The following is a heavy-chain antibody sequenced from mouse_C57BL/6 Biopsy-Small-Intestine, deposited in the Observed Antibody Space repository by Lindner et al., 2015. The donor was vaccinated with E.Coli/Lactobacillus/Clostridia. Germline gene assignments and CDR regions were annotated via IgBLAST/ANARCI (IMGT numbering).Heavy chain of an antibody. V-gene: IGHV1-31*01. Sequence: VQLQESGPELVKPGASVKISCKASGYSFTGYYMHWVKQSHGNVLDWIGFIYPYNGVSSYNHKFKGTATLTVDKSSNTAYMELRSLTSEDSAVYYCAGSEGSSGFFDYWGQGTTLTVSS. CDR1: GYSFTGYY. CDR2: IYPYNGVS. CDR3: AGSEGSSGFFDY. J-gene: IGHJ2*01. D-gene: IGHD3-2*02.